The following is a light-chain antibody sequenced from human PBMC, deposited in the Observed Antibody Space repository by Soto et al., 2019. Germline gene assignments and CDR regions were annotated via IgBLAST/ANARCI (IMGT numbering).Light chain of an antibody. CDR3: LQNNNNPIT. Sequence: AIQMTQSPSSLSASVGDRVTVTCRASQGIRSDVGWYQQKPGQAPKVLMYAASRLHSGVPSSFSGSGSGTDFVITNSSLQPEDVATYSCLQNNNNPITFGGATKVDIK. V-gene: IGKV1-6*01. J-gene: IGKJ4*01. CDR1: QGIRSD. CDR2: AAS.